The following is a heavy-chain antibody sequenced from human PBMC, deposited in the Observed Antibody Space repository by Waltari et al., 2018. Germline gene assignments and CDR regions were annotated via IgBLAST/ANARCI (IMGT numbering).Heavy chain of an antibody. CDR2: SSSSSSTI. J-gene: IGHJ4*02. CDR3: ASTEMATIGDY. D-gene: IGHD5-12*01. Sequence: EVQLVESGGGLVQPGGSLRLSCAASGFTFSSYSMNWVRQAPGKGLEWVSYSSSSSSTIYYADSVKGRFTISRDNAKNSLYLQMNSLRAEDTAVYYCASTEMATIGDYWGQGTLVTVSS. V-gene: IGHV3-48*01. CDR1: GFTFSSYS.